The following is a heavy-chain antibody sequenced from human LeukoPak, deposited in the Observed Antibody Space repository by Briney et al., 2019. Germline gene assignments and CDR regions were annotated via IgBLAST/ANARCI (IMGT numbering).Heavy chain of an antibody. Sequence: KTSETLSLTCTVSGGSISSGHYWGWIRQPPGKGLEWIGSMYHSGSTYYNPPLKSRVTISEDTSKNQFSLKLRSVTAADTAVYYCARGPRFGELLWHWFDPWGQGTLVTVSS. CDR2: MYHSGST. V-gene: IGHV4-38-2*02. J-gene: IGHJ5*02. D-gene: IGHD3-10*01. CDR1: GGSISSGHY. CDR3: ARGPRFGELLWHWFDP.